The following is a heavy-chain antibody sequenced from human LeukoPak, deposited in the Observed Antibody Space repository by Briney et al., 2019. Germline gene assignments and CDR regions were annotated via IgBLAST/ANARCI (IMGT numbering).Heavy chain of an antibody. CDR3: ASGVFDY. CDR1: GFTFSSYG. Sequence: GRSLRLSCAASGFTFSSYGMHWVRQAPGKGLEWVAVIWYDGSNKYYADSVKARFTNSRDNSNNTRYLQMNSLRAEDTAVYYCASGVFDYWGQGTLVTVSS. V-gene: IGHV3-33*01. CDR2: IWYDGSNK. J-gene: IGHJ4*02.